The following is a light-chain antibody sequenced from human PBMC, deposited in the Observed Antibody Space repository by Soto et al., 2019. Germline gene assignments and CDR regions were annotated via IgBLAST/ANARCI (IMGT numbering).Light chain of an antibody. V-gene: IGKV1-5*01. Sequence: DIQMTQSPSTLSASVGDRVTITCRASQSISSWLAWYQQKPGKAPKLLIYDASSLESGVPSRFSGSGSGTEFTLTISSLQPDDFATYYCQQYNNLPPDTFGQGTKLEIK. J-gene: IGKJ2*01. CDR2: DAS. CDR3: QQYNNLPPDT. CDR1: QSISSW.